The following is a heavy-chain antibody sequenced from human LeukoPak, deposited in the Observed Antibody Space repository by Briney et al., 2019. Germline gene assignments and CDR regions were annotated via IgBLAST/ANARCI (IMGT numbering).Heavy chain of an antibody. Sequence: ASVKVSCKASGYTFTSYYMHWVRQAPGQGLEWMGIINPSGGSTSYAQKFQGRVTMTRDTSTSTVYMELSSLRSEDTAVYYCARAVVPAAMSNWFDPWGQGTLVTVSS. D-gene: IGHD2-2*01. J-gene: IGHJ5*02. V-gene: IGHV1-46*01. CDR1: GYTFTSYY. CDR3: ARAVVPAAMSNWFDP. CDR2: INPSGGST.